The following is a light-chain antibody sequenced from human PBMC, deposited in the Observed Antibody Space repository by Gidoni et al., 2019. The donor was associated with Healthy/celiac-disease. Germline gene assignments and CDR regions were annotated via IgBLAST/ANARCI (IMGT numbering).Light chain of an antibody. Sequence: DIQLTQSPSFLSASVGDRVTITCRASQGISSYLAWYQQKPGKAPKLLIYAASTLQSGVPSRFSGSGSGTEFTLTISSLQPEDFATYYCQQLNSYPPKLTVGGGTKVEIK. V-gene: IGKV1-9*01. J-gene: IGKJ4*01. CDR1: QGISSY. CDR3: QQLNSYPPKLT. CDR2: AAS.